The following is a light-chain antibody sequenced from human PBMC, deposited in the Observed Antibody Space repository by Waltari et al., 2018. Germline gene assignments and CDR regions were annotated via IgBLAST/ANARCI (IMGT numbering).Light chain of an antibody. CDR3: QQSYSTPRYT. Sequence: DIQMTQSPSSLSASVGDRVTITGRASENIDNYLNWYQQRPGKAPKLLIYAASSLQSGVPSRFSGSRSGTDFTLTISSLQPEDFATYYCQQSYSTPRYTFGQGTNLEIK. J-gene: IGKJ2*01. CDR2: AAS. V-gene: IGKV1-39*01. CDR1: ENIDNY.